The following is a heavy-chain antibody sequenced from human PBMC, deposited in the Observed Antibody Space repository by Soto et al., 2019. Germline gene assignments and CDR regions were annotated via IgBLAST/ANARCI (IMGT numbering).Heavy chain of an antibody. CDR1: GFTFSSYS. CDR2: ISSSISTM. CDR3: XXXVXXXXXXXXDY. V-gene: IGHV3-48*02. J-gene: IGHJ4*02. Sequence: EVQLVESGGGLVQPGGSLRLSCAASGFTFSSYSMNWVRQAPGKGLEWLSYISSSISTMHYADSVKGRFTISRDNAKNSLYLQINSLRDEDTAVXYXXXXVXXXXXXXXDYWXQGTLVTVSS.